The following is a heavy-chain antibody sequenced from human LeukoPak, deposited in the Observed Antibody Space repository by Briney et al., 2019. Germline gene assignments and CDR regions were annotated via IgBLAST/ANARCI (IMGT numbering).Heavy chain of an antibody. CDR2: INHSGST. D-gene: IGHD1-26*01. V-gene: IGHV4-34*01. CDR1: GGSFSGYY. Sequence: PSETLSLTCAVYGGSFSGYYWSWIRQPPGKGLEWIGEINHSGSTDYNPSLKSRVTISVDTSKNQFSLKLSSVTAADTAVYYCVRMGDAFDIWGQGTMVTVSS. J-gene: IGHJ3*02. CDR3: VRMGDAFDI.